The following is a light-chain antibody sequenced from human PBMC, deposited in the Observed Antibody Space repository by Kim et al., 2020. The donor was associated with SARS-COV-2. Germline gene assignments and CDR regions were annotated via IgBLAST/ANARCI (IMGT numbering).Light chain of an antibody. J-gene: IGKJ1*01. Sequence: DIQMTHSPSSLSASVGDRVTITCRASQTISTYLNWYQHKPGKAPKLLIYAASSLQSGVPSRFSGSGSGTDFTLTISSLQPEDFATYYCQQRGTFGQGTKVDIK. CDR2: AAS. CDR3: QQRGT. CDR1: QTISTY. V-gene: IGKV1-39*01.